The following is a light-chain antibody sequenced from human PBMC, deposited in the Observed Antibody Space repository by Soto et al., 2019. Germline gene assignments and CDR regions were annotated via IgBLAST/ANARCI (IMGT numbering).Light chain of an antibody. Sequence: EIVLTQSPATLSLSPGERATLSCRASQSVSSYLAWYQQKPGQAPRLLIYDASNRATGIPARFSVSGSGTDLTITISSLEPEDGEVYDGQQRSNWPPTFGQGTKVDIK. V-gene: IGKV3-11*01. CDR2: DAS. CDR1: QSVSSY. J-gene: IGKJ1*01. CDR3: QQRSNWPPT.